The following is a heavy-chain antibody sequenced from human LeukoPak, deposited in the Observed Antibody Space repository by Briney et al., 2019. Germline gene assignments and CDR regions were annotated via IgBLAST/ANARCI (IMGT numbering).Heavy chain of an antibody. D-gene: IGHD5-18*01. CDR2: ISGSSDYI. Sequence: GGSLRLSCAASRFTFSTYSMNWVRQAPGKGLEWVSSISGSSDYIYYADSVKGRFTISRDDAKTSLYLQMNSLRADEDTAVYYCARDPRGYSSYYFDYWGQGTLVTVSS. J-gene: IGHJ4*02. V-gene: IGHV3-21*01. CDR1: RFTFSTYS. CDR3: ARDPRGYSSYYFDY.